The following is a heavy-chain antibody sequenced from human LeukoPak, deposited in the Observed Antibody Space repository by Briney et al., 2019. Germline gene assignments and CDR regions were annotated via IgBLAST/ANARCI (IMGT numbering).Heavy chain of an antibody. D-gene: IGHD1-1*01. CDR2: ISNSGDST. Sequence: PGGSLRLSCAASGFTFSNYAMSWVRQAPGKGLEWVSSISNSGDSTYYADSVKGRFSISRDNSENTVYLQMNSLRADDTAVYYCANNWNMDCWGQGTLVTVSS. CDR1: GFTFSNYA. J-gene: IGHJ4*02. CDR3: ANNWNMDC. V-gene: IGHV3-23*01.